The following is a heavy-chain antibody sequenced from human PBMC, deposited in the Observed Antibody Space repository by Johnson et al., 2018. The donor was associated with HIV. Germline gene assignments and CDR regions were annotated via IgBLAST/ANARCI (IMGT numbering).Heavy chain of an antibody. CDR3: ARDRRGHLSWSSDAFDI. J-gene: IGHJ3*02. D-gene: IGHD6-13*01. CDR2: ISYDGSNK. V-gene: IGHV3-30-3*01. Sequence: QMLLVESGGGVVQPGRSLRLSCAASGLTFSSYAMHWVRQAPGKGLEWVAVISYDGSNKYYADSVKGRFTISRDNAKNSLYLQMNSLRAEDTAVYYCARDRRGHLSWSSDAFDIWGQGTMVTVSS. CDR1: GLTFSSYA.